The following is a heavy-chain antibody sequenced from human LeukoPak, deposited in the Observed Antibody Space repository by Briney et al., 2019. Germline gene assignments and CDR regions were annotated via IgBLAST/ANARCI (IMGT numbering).Heavy chain of an antibody. Sequence: GGSLRLSCAASGFTSSSYAMSWVRQAPGKGLEWVSAISGSGGSTYYADSVKGRFTISRDNSKNTLYLQMNSLRAEDTAVYYCAKGDDSSGYYYVGIDYWGQGTLVTVSS. V-gene: IGHV3-23*01. J-gene: IGHJ4*02. D-gene: IGHD3-22*01. CDR1: GFTSSSYA. CDR3: AKGDDSSGYYYVGIDY. CDR2: ISGSGGST.